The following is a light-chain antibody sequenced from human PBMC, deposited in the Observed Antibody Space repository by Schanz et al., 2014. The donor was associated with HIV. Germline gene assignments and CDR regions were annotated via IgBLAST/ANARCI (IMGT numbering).Light chain of an antibody. CDR1: QNVRSN. CDR3: QQYYTYPRT. V-gene: IGKV3-15*01. J-gene: IGKJ1*01. Sequence: EIVMTQSPATLSVSPGERATLSCRASQNVRSNLAWYQQKPGQAPRLLIYGASTRATGIPARFSGSGSGTDFTLTISCLQSEDFATYYCQQYYTYPRTFGQGTKVEIK. CDR2: GAS.